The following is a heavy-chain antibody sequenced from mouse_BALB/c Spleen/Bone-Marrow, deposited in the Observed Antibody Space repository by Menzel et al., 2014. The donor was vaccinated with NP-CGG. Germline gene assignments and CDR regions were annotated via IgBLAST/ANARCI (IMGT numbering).Heavy chain of an antibody. J-gene: IGHJ3*01. CDR2: INPDSKTK. Sequence: EVQLRQSGGGLVQPGGFLKLSCAASGFDFRTYWMSWVRQAPGKGLEWIGEINPDSKTKNYAPSLKDKFIISRDNAKNTLYLQMSKVRSEDTALYYCARMGYYGWLAYWGQGTLVTVSA. CDR1: GFDFRTYW. D-gene: IGHD1-1*01. V-gene: IGHV4-1*02. CDR3: ARMGYYGWLAY.